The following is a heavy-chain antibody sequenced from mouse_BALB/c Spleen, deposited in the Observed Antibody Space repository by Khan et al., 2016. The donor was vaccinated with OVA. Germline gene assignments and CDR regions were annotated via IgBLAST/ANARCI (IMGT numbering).Heavy chain of an antibody. CDR3: ARAGYGGFAY. CDR1: GFTFSDYY. V-gene: IGHV5-4*02. J-gene: IGHJ3*01. CDR2: ISDGGSYT. Sequence: EVELVESGGGLVKPGGSLKLSCAASGFTFSDYYMYWVRQTPGKRLEWVATISDGGSYTYYPDSAKGRFTISRDNAKNNLYLQMSSLKSEDTAMYYCARAGYGGFAYWGQGTLVTVSA. D-gene: IGHD1-1*02.